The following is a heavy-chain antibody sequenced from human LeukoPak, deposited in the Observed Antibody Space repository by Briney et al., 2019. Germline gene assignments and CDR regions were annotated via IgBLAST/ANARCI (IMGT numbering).Heavy chain of an antibody. CDR3: VRVPAGTTRDFDY. CDR1: GFTFSSYS. D-gene: IGHD1-7*01. V-gene: IGHV3-21*01. J-gene: IGHJ4*02. Sequence: GGSLRLSCAASGFTFSSYSMNWVRQAPGKGLEWVSSISSSSSYIYYADSVKGRFTISRDNAKNSLYLQMNSLRAEDTAVYYCVRVPAGTTRDFDYWGQGTLVTVSS. CDR2: ISSSSSYI.